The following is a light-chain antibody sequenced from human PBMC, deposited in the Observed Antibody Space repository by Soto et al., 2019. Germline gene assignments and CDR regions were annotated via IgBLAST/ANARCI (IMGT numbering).Light chain of an antibody. CDR2: EAA. CDR3: QQANSFPIT. Sequence: DIQMTRAPSSVSVSVGDTVTITCRACQGLKFLAWYQQKPGKAPRLLIYEAANLQSGVPPRFSGSGSGTDFTLTISSLQHEDFATYFCQQANSFPITFGQGTRLE. J-gene: IGKJ5*01. CDR1: QGLKF. V-gene: IGKV1-12*01.